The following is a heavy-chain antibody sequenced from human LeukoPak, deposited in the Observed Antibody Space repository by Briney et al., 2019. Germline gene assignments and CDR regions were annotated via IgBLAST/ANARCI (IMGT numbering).Heavy chain of an antibody. CDR1: GFTFSSYW. CDR3: ARDPGPSTAAWGAFDV. CDR2: IKQDGSET. J-gene: IGHJ3*01. D-gene: IGHD6-6*01. V-gene: IGHV3-7*01. Sequence: PGGSLRLSCAASGFTFSSYWMSWVRQAPGKGLEWVANIKQDGSETYYVDSVKGRFTISRDNAKSSLYLQVNSLRAEDTAVYFCARDPGPSTAAWGAFDVWGQGTVVTVSS.